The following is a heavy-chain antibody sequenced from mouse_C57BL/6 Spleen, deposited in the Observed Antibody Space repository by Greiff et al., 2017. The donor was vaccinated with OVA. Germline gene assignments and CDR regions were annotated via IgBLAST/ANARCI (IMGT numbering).Heavy chain of an antibody. J-gene: IGHJ2*01. CDR3: ARREADGYSYFDY. Sequence: VQLQESGPELVKPGASVKISCKASGYAFSSSWMNWVKQRPGKGLEWIGRIYPGDGDTNYNGKFKGKATLTADKSSSTAYMQLSSLTSEDSAVYFCARREADGYSYFDYWGQGTTLTVSS. CDR1: GYAFSSSW. V-gene: IGHV1-82*01. CDR2: IYPGDGDT. D-gene: IGHD2-3*01.